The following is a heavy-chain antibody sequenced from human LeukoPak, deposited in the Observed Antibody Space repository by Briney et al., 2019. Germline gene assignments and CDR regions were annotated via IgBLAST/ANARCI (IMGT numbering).Heavy chain of an antibody. D-gene: IGHD3-10*01. J-gene: IGHJ3*02. Sequence: PGGSLRLSCAASGFTFSGYSMNWVRQAPGKGLEWVSSISSSGNYIYYADSLKGRYTISRDNARNSLYLQMNSLRAEDTAVYYCARGYYGHDAFDIWGQGTMVTVSS. V-gene: IGHV3-21*01. CDR1: GFTFSGYS. CDR3: ARGYYGHDAFDI. CDR2: ISSSGNYI.